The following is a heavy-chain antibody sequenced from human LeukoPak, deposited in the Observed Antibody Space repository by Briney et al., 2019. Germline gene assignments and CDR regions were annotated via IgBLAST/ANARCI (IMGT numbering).Heavy chain of an antibody. Sequence: GGSLRLSCAASGFTFSNAWMSWVRQAPGKGLEWVSAISGSGGSTYYADSVKGRFTISRDNSKDTLYLQMNSLRAEDTAVYYCAKGGTDGTTFDYWGQGTLVTVSS. D-gene: IGHD1-7*01. CDR2: ISGSGGST. CDR1: GFTFSNAW. J-gene: IGHJ4*02. CDR3: AKGGTDGTTFDY. V-gene: IGHV3-23*01.